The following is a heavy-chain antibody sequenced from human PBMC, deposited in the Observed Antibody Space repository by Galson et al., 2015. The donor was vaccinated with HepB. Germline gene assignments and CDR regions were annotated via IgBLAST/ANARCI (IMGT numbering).Heavy chain of an antibody. CDR1: QFTSSSYG. J-gene: IGHJ4*02. Sequence: SLRLSCAASQFTSSSYGMHWVRQAPGKGLEWVAVISHDGNNKYYADSVKGRFTISRDNSRNTLYLLINGLRLDDTAVYFCARAPQLGTRYYFDYWGQGTVVTVSS. CDR2: ISHDGNNK. V-gene: IGHV3-33*05. D-gene: IGHD7-27*01. CDR3: ARAPQLGTRYYFDY.